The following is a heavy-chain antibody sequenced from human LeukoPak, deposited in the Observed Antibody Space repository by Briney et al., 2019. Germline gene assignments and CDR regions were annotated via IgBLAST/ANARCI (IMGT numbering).Heavy chain of an antibody. CDR1: GFTFSSYG. Sequence: GRSLRLSCAASGFTFSSYGMHWVRQAPGKGLEWVAVIWYDGSNKYYADSVKGRFTISRDNSKNTLYLQMNSLRAEDTAVYYRARDPHYDSSESIIDYWGQGTLVTVSS. D-gene: IGHD3-22*01. CDR2: IWYDGSNK. CDR3: ARDPHYDSSESIIDY. V-gene: IGHV3-33*01. J-gene: IGHJ4*02.